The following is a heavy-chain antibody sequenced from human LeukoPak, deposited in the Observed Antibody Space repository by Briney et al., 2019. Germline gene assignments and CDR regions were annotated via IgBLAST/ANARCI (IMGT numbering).Heavy chain of an antibody. CDR1: GDSISTSTYY. CDR2: IEYSGTT. V-gene: IGHV4-39*01. J-gene: IGHJ2*01. Sequence: SETLSLTCTVSGDSISTSTYYWAWVRQSPGKGLEWIGSIEYSGTTYYNPSLRSRVTISIDTSKKQFSLKLSSVTAADTAVYYCARHGRLLLWFGELSHTAGPYFDLWGRGTLVTVSS. D-gene: IGHD3-10*01. CDR3: ARHGRLLLWFGELSHTAGPYFDL.